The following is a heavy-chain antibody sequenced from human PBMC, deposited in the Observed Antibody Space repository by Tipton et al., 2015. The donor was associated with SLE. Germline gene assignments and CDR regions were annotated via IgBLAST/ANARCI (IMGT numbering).Heavy chain of an antibody. CDR3: ARASGYLDP. CDR1: GGSISSGGYY. Sequence: TLSLTRTVSGGSISSGGYYWSWTRQPAGKGLEWIGHIYTSGSTNYNPSLKSRVTISVDTSKNQFSLKLSSVTAADTAVYYCARASGYLDPWGQGTLVTVSS. D-gene: IGHD5-12*01. CDR2: IYTSGST. V-gene: IGHV4-61*09. J-gene: IGHJ5*02.